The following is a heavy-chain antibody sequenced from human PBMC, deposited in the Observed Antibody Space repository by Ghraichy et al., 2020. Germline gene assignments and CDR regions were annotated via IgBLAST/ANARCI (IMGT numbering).Heavy chain of an antibody. CDR1: GFTVSSNY. V-gene: IGHV3-53*01. D-gene: IGHD5-24*01. J-gene: IGHJ4*02. CDR2: IYSGGST. CDR3: AREKEESKMATTYYYFDY. Sequence: GGSLRLSCAASGFTVSSNYMSWVRQAPGKGLEWVSVIYSGGSTYYADSVKGRFTISRDNSKNTLYLQMNSLRAEDTAVYYCAREKEESKMATTYYYFDYWGQGTLVTVSS.